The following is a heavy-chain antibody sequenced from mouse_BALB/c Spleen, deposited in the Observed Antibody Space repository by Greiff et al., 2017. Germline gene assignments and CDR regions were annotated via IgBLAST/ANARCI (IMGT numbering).Heavy chain of an antibody. CDR2: ILPGSGST. V-gene: IGHV1-9*01. Sequence: QVQLKESGAELMKPGASVKISCKATGYTFSSYWIEWVKQRPGHGLEWIGEILPGSGSTNYNEKFKGKATFTADTSSNTAYMQLSSLTSEDSAVYYCARTRYYGSSYDAMDYWGQGTSVTVSS. CDR3: ARTRYYGSSYDAMDY. D-gene: IGHD1-1*01. CDR1: GYTFSSYW. J-gene: IGHJ4*01.